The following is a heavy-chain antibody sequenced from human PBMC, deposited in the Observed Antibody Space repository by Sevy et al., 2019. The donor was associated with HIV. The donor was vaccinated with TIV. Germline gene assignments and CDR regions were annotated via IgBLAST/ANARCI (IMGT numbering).Heavy chain of an antibody. CDR3: AREGLSITIFSNAFDI. CDR2: ISYDGSNK. V-gene: IGHV3-30-3*01. Sequence: GGSLRLSCAASGFTFSSYAMHWVRQAPGKGLEWVAVISYDGSNKYYADSVKGRFTISRDNSKNTLYLQMNSLRAEDTAVYYCAREGLSITIFSNAFDIWGQGTMVTVSS. J-gene: IGHJ3*02. CDR1: GFTFSSYA. D-gene: IGHD3-9*01.